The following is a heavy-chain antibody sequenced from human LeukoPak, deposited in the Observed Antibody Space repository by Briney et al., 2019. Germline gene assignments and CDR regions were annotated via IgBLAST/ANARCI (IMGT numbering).Heavy chain of an antibody. D-gene: IGHD1-26*01. J-gene: IGHJ3*02. Sequence: SETLSLTCTVSGGSISSYYWAWIRQPAGKGLEWIGRIYASGSTDYYSSLKSRVSMSVDTSKNQFSLKLSSVTAADTAMYYCAREGQSGSYSPGAFDIWGQGTMVTVSS. CDR3: AREGQSGSYSPGAFDI. CDR2: IYASGST. V-gene: IGHV4-4*07. CDR1: GGSISSYY.